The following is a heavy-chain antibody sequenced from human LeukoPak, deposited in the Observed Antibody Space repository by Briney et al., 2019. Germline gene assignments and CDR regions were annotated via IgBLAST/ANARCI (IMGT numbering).Heavy chain of an antibody. D-gene: IGHD6-13*01. CDR2: IYPNSGGT. J-gene: IGHJ6*02. CDR3: ASPAAGSPYYYYGMDV. Sequence: ASVKVSCKASGYTFTGYYMHWVRQAPGQGLEWMGWIYPNSGGTNYAQKFQGRVTMTRDTSISTAYMELSRLRSDDTAVYYCASPAAGSPYYYYGMDVWGQGTTVTVSS. CDR1: GYTFTGYY. V-gene: IGHV1-2*02.